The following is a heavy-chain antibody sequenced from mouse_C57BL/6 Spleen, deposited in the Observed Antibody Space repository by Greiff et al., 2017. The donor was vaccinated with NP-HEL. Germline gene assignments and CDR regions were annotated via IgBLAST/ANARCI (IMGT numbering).Heavy chain of an antibody. J-gene: IGHJ1*03. CDR3: ARVHYYGSSFYWYFDV. CDR1: GFTFSSYA. D-gene: IGHD1-1*01. V-gene: IGHV5-4*03. CDR2: ISDGGSYT. Sequence: EVKLMESGGGLVKPGGSLKLSCAASGFTFSSYAMSWVRQTPEKRLAWVATISDGGSYTYYPDNVKGRFTISRDNAKNNLYLQMSHLKSEDTAMYYCARVHYYGSSFYWYFDVWGTGTTVTVSS.